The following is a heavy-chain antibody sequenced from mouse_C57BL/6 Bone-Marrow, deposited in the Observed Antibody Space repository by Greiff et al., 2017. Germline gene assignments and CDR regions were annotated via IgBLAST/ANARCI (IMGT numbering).Heavy chain of an antibody. CDR2: IHPNSGST. Sequence: VQLQQPGAELVKPGASVTLSCKASGYTFTSYWMHWVKQRPGQGLEWIGMIHPNSGSTNYNEKFKSKATLTVDKSSSTAYMQLSSLTSEDSAVYYCARDTVGAMDYWGQGTSVTVSS. CDR1: GYTFTSYW. J-gene: IGHJ4*01. CDR3: ARDTVGAMDY. D-gene: IGHD1-1*01. V-gene: IGHV1-64*01.